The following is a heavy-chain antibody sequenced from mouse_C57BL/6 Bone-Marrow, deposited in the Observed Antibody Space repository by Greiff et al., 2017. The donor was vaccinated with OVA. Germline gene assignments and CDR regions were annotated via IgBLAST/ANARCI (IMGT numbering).Heavy chain of an antibody. CDR1: GFNIKDDY. CDR3: TTAYYED. J-gene: IGHJ2*01. Sequence: EVKLVESGAELVRPGASVKLSCTASGFNIKDDYMHWVKQRPEQGLEWIGWIDPENGDTEYASKFQGKATITADTSSNTAYLQLSSLTSEDTAVYYCTTAYYEDGGRGTALTVSS. CDR2: IDPENGDT. V-gene: IGHV14-4*01.